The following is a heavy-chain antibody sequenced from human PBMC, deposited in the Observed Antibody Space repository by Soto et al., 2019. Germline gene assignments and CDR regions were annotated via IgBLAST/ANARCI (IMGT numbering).Heavy chain of an antibody. Sequence: PGESLKISCKGSGYSFTGDWIGWVRQMPGKGLEWMGIIYPGDSDTRYSPSFQGQVTISADKSITTAYLQWSSLKASDTAMYYCARHHFYCSGGSCYPTGPFDIWGQGTMVTVSS. V-gene: IGHV5-51*01. J-gene: IGHJ3*02. CDR3: ARHHFYCSGGSCYPTGPFDI. CDR2: IYPGDSDT. D-gene: IGHD2-15*01. CDR1: GYSFTGDW.